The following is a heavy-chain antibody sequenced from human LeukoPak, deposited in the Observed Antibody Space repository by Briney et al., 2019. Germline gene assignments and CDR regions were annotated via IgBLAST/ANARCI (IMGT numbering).Heavy chain of an antibody. CDR1: GGSINSGTYY. V-gene: IGHV4-61*02. CDR3: ARRGGPSYY. J-gene: IGHJ4*02. Sequence: SETLSLTCTVSGGSINSGTYYWSWIRQPAGKGLEWIGRIYTTGSTKYNPSLKSRVTISVDTSKNQFSLKLSSVTAADTAVYYCARRGGPSYYWGQGTLVTVSS. CDR2: IYTTGST.